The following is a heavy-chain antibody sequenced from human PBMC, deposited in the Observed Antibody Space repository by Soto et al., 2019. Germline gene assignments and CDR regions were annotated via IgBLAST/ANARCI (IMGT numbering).Heavy chain of an antibody. V-gene: IGHV4-59*11. CDR2: IYYSGST. CDR1: GVYISGHY. D-gene: IGHD1-1*01. J-gene: IGHJ4*02. CDR3: ARCRESDNWNDVGY. Sequence: QVQLQESGPGLVKPSETLSLTCTVSGVYISGHYWTWIRKPPGKGLEWIGYIYYSGSTNYNPSLKSRVTLSLDTSKNQFSLKLSSVTAADTAVYYCARCRESDNWNDVGYLGQGTLVTVSS.